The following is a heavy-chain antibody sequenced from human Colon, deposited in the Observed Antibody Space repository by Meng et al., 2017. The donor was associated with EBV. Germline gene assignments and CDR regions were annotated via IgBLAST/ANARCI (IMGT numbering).Heavy chain of an antibody. Sequence: ELGGGVVQPGRSLRLSCAGSGFIFSNYGMHWVRRAPGKGLEWVAGVSYDGTNEYYADSLAGRFTISRDNSNNVVYLQMNSLRAVDTAVYYCAKEIGTRSSNWYIDSWGQGTLVTVSS. V-gene: IGHV3-30*18. CDR2: VSYDGTNE. D-gene: IGHD6-13*01. CDR1: GFIFSNYG. CDR3: AKEIGTRSSNWYIDS. J-gene: IGHJ4*02.